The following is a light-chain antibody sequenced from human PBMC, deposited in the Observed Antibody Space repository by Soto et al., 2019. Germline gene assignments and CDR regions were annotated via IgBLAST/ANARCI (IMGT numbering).Light chain of an antibody. Sequence: QSVLTQPPSASGTPGQRVTISCSGSSSNIESKTVNWYQHLPGTAPKLLIYSNNQRPSGVPDRFSGSKSDTSASLAISGLQAEDEADYYCSSYTSTNTLDVFGTGTKLTVL. J-gene: IGLJ1*01. CDR3: SSYTSTNTLDV. V-gene: IGLV1-44*01. CDR2: SNN. CDR1: SSNIESKT.